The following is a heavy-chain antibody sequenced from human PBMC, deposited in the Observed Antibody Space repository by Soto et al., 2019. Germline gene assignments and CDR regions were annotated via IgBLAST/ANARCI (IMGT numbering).Heavy chain of an antibody. CDR1: GGSISRYY. D-gene: IGHD2-15*01. CDR3: ARSKGWRNWFDP. Sequence: SETLALTCTVSGGSISRYYWSWIRQPPGKGLEWIGYIYYSGSTNYNPSLKSRVTISVDTSKNQFSLKLSSVTAADTAVYYCARSKGWRNWFDPWGQGTLVTVSS. J-gene: IGHJ5*02. V-gene: IGHV4-59*01. CDR2: IYYSGST.